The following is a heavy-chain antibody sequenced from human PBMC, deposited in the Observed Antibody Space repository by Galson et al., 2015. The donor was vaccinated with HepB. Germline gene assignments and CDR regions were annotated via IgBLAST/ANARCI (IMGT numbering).Heavy chain of an antibody. Sequence: SLRLSCAASGFTFSSYALHWVRQAPGKGLEWVAVISYDGTNKHYAESVKGRFTISRDNSKNTLYLQMSSPRGEDTAVYYCARVPHSSSLLGYYHYGMDVWGRGTTVTVSS. CDR3: ARVPHSSSLLGYYHYGMDV. J-gene: IGHJ6*02. V-gene: IGHV3-30-3*01. CDR2: ISYDGTNK. CDR1: GFTFSSYA. D-gene: IGHD6-6*01.